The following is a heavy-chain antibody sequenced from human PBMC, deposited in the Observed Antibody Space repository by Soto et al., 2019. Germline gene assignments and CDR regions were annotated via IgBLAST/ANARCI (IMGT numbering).Heavy chain of an antibody. D-gene: IGHD6-13*01. CDR1: GFIFSSYV. J-gene: IGHJ4*02. CDR2: ISGSGDNT. CDR3: AKLGVRIATAGTDY. Sequence: PGGSLRLSCAASGFIFSSYVMYWVRQAPGKGLEWISAISGSGDNTYYADSVKGRFAISRDNSKNTLYLLMNSLRADDTAVYYCAKLGVRIATAGTDYWGQGTLVTVSS. V-gene: IGHV3-23*01.